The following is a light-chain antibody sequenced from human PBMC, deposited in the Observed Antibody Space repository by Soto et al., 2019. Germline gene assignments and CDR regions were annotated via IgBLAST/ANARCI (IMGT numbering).Light chain of an antibody. CDR2: KAS. CDR3: QHYNSYSEA. CDR1: QTISSW. V-gene: IGKV1-5*03. Sequence: DIQMTQSPSTLSGSVGDRVTITCRASQTISSWLAWYQQKPGKAPKLLIYKASTIKSGVPSRFSGSGSGTEFTLTISSLQPYEFATYYCQHYNSYSEAFGQGTKVELK. J-gene: IGKJ1*01.